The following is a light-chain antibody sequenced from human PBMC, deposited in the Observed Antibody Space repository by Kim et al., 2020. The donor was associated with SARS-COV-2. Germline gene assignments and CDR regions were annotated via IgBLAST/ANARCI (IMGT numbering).Light chain of an antibody. V-gene: IGKV3-11*01. J-gene: IGKJ3*01. CDR1: QSVSAY. Sequence: FSPGKGATLSYRAGQSVSAYIAWYQRKPGQARRLLIYDASNRATGIPARFSGSGSGTDFTLTISSLGPEDFAVYCCQQRRNWPFTFWPGTKVDIK. CDR2: DAS. CDR3: QQRRNWPFT.